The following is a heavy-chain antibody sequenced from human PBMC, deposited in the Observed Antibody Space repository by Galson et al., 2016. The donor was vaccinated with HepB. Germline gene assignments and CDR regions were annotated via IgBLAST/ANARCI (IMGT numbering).Heavy chain of an antibody. CDR1: GYNFIGYG. J-gene: IGHJ3*02. Sequence: SVKVSCKASGYNFIGYGITWVRQAPGQGLEWMGWISAYSGNTMYAQKLQGRVTMTRDTSTTTAYMELRSLRSDDTAVYYCARGEFYDVLTDYYRAFDIWGQGTMVTVSS. CDR2: ISAYSGNT. D-gene: IGHD3-9*01. CDR3: ARGEFYDVLTDYYRAFDI. V-gene: IGHV1-18*01.